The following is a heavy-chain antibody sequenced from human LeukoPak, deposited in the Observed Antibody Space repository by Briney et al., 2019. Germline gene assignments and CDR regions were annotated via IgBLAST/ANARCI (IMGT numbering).Heavy chain of an antibody. D-gene: IGHD3-9*01. Sequence: PGGSLRLSCTASGFTFSSYNMNWVRQAPGRGLEWVSSFTAYSGASIYYADSVRGRFTISRDNAKNSLYLQIDSLRAEDTAVYYCAKGGYFDWLSIRKGFDYWGQGTLVTVSS. CDR2: FTAYSGASI. CDR3: AKGGYFDWLSIRKGFDY. CDR1: GFTFSSYN. J-gene: IGHJ4*02. V-gene: IGHV3-21*01.